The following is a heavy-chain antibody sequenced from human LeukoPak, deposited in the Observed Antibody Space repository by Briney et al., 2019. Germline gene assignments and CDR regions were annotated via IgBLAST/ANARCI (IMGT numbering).Heavy chain of an antibody. Sequence: GGSLRLSCAASGFTFSSYGMHWVRQAPGKGLEWVAFIRYDGSNKYYADSVKGRFTISRDNSKNTLYLQMNSLRAEDTAVYYCAKDQGYYGSGSYPSTLDYWGQGTLVTVSS. CDR3: AKDQGYYGSGSYPSTLDY. D-gene: IGHD3-10*01. CDR2: IRYDGSNK. CDR1: GFTFSSYG. J-gene: IGHJ4*02. V-gene: IGHV3-30*02.